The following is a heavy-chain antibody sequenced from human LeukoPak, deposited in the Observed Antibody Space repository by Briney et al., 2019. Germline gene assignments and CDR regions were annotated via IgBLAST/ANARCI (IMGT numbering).Heavy chain of an antibody. D-gene: IGHD4-17*01. CDR1: GYSFTVYY. CDR3: ASLYGDYVASDY. V-gene: IGHV1-2*02. CDR2: INPNSGGT. Sequence: ASVKVSCKASGYSFTVYYMHWVRQAPGQGLEWMGWINPNSGGTNYAQKFLGRVPMTRDTSISTAYMELSRLRSDDTAVYYCASLYGDYVASDYWGQGTLVTVSS. J-gene: IGHJ4*02.